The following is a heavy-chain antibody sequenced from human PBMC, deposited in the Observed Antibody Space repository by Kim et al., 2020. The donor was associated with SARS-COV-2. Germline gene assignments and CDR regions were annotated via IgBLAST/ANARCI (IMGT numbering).Heavy chain of an antibody. Sequence: ASVKVSCKASGYTFSGYYIHWVRQAPGQGLEWMAWINANNGVTKYSQKFQGRVTLTRDTSISTAYMELSRLRSDDTAVYFCARDPPSTGTSLDFWCQGTL. J-gene: IGHJ4*02. CDR2: INANNGVT. D-gene: IGHD1-1*01. V-gene: IGHV1-2*02. CDR3: ARDPPSTGTSLDF. CDR1: GYTFSGYY.